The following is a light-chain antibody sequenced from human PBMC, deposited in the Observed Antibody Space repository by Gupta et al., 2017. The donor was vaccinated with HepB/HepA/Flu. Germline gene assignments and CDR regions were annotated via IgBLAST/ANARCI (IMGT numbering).Light chain of an antibody. CDR3: ATWDDSLSGQV. CDR1: TSNIGTNT. CDR2: SNN. Sequence: QYVLAQPPSASGTPGQSVTISCSGRTSNIGTNTVTWYQQLPGAAPKLLIYSNNQRPSGVPDRFSASKSGTSASLAISGLQSEDEADYYCATWDDSLSGQVFGGGTKLTVL. J-gene: IGLJ2*01. V-gene: IGLV1-44*01.